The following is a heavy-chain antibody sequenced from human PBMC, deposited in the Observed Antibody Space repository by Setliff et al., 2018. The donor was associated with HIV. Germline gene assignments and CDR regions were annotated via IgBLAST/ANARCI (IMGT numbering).Heavy chain of an antibody. D-gene: IGHD1-26*01. CDR2: INHSGST. V-gene: IGHV4-34*01. CDR1: GFTFSRYE. CDR3: ASLPSGRYYQYFDN. J-gene: IGHJ4*02. Sequence: PGGSLRLSCAASGFTFSRYEMNWIRQSPGKGLEWIGEINHSGSTNYNPSLKSRITISVDRSKNQFSLKLTSVTAADTAAYFCASLPSGRYYQYFDNWGQGTLVTVSS.